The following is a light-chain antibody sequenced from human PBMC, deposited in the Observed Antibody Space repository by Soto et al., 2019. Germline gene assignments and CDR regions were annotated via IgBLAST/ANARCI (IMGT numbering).Light chain of an antibody. Sequence: QLVLTQSPSASASLGASVKLTCTLSSGHSSYAIAWHQQEPEKGPRYLMKLNSDGSHRRGDGIPDRFSGSSSGAERFLTISSLQSEDEADYYCCSYAGSYTLWVFGGGTQLTVL. V-gene: IGLV4-69*01. CDR2: LNSDGSH. CDR1: SGHSSYA. J-gene: IGLJ3*02. CDR3: CSYAGSYTLWV.